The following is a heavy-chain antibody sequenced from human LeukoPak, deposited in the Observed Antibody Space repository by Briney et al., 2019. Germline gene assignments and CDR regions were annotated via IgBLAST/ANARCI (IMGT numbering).Heavy chain of an antibody. Sequence: GLSLRLSCVVSGLSFSSYSMTWVRQAPGKGLEWVSGISASGRDTWFPDSVKGRFTISRDNSKNTLFLQMNSLRVEDTAIYYCAKDAAGPEYWGQGTLVTVSS. CDR2: ISASGRDT. D-gene: IGHD6-13*01. V-gene: IGHV3-23*01. CDR1: GLSFSSYS. J-gene: IGHJ4*02. CDR3: AKDAAGPEY.